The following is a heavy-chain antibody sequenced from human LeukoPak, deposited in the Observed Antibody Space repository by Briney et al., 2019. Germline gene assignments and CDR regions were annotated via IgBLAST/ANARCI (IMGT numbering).Heavy chain of an antibody. CDR3: ARIKVGATGIDY. CDR2: INTDGSHT. V-gene: IGHV3-74*01. J-gene: IGHJ4*02. CDR1: GFTFDNYW. D-gene: IGHD1-26*01. Sequence: PGGSLRLSCAASGFTFDNYWMHWVRQAPGKGLVWVSRINTDGSHTNYADSVKGRFTFSRDNAKNTLYLQMNSLRLEDTAIYYCARIKVGATGIDYWGQGTLVTVSS.